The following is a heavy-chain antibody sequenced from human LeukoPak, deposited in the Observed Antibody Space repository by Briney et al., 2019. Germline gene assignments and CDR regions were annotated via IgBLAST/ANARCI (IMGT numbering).Heavy chain of an antibody. J-gene: IGHJ4*02. V-gene: IGHV4-39*01. D-gene: IGHD6-19*01. Sequence: PSETLSLTCTVSGGSISSSSYYWGWIRQPPGKGLEWIGSIYYSGSTYYNPSLKSRVTISVDTSKNQFSLKLSSVTAADTAVYYCARQLAGTWGGGHRPSFDYWGQGTLVTVSS. CDR1: GGSISSSSYY. CDR2: IYYSGST. CDR3: ARQLAGTWGGGHRPSFDY.